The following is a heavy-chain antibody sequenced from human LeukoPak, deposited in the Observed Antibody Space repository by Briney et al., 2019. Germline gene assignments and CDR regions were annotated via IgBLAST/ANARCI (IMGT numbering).Heavy chain of an antibody. CDR3: AIDSSGYYRN. D-gene: IGHD3-22*01. V-gene: IGHV3-21*01. CDR2: ISSSSSYI. CDR1: GFTFSSYS. J-gene: IGHJ4*02. Sequence: GGSLRLSCAASGFTFSSYSMNWVRQAPGKGLEWVSSISSSSSYIYYADSVEGRFTISRDNAKNSLYLQMNSLRAEDTAVYYCAIDSSGYYRNWGQGTLVTVSS.